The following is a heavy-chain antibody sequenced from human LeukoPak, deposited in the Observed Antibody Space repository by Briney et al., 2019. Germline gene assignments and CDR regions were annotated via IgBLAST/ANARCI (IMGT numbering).Heavy chain of an antibody. CDR2: ISGSGGST. D-gene: IGHD1-26*01. V-gene: IGHV3-23*01. CDR1: GFTFSSYA. CDR3: AKDPLYSGSYRDAFDI. J-gene: IGHJ3*02. Sequence: GGSLRLSCAASGFTFSSYAMSWVRQAPGKGLEWVSAISGSGGSTYYADSVKGRFTISRDNSKNTLYLQMNSLRAEDTAVYYCAKDPLYSGSYRDAFDIWGQGTMVTVSS.